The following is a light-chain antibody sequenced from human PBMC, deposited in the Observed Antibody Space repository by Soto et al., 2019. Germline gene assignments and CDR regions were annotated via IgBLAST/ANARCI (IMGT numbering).Light chain of an antibody. J-gene: IGKJ1*01. CDR2: AAS. CDR3: QKYNSAPPT. Sequence: DIQMTQSPSSLSASVGDRVTITCRASQGIIDYLAWHHQKPGKAPKLLIYAASTLQSGVPSRFSGSGAGTDFTLTISSLQPEDVGTYYCQKYNSAPPTFGQGTRVEI. CDR1: QGIIDY. V-gene: IGKV1-27*01.